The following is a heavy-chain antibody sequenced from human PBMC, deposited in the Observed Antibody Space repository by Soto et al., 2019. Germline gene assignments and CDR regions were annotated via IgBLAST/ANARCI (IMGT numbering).Heavy chain of an antibody. CDR3: ARDRPARASGYPLSPPYYYYVMDV. CDR1: GGSISSYC. D-gene: IGHD5-12*01. CDR2: ISSNGST. J-gene: IGHJ6*02. V-gene: IGHV4-59*01. Sequence: SETLSLTRPVSGGSISSYCRRWIRQPPGKGRERIGHISSNGSTNSNPSLKSRVTISVDTSKNQFSLKLSSVTAADTAVYYCARDRPARASGYPLSPPYYYYVMDVWGQGTTVTVSS.